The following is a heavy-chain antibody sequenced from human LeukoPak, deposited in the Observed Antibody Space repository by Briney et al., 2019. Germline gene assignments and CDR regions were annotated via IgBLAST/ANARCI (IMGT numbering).Heavy chain of an antibody. Sequence: SVKVSCKASGGTFSSYAISWVRQAPGQGLEWMGGIIPIFGTANYAQKFQGRVTITADESTSTAYMELSSLRSEDTAVYYCARSPQYDYDSSGYFHWGQGTLVTVSS. CDR3: ARSPQYDYDSSGYFH. D-gene: IGHD3-22*01. J-gene: IGHJ4*02. V-gene: IGHV1-69*13. CDR1: GGTFSSYA. CDR2: IIPIFGTA.